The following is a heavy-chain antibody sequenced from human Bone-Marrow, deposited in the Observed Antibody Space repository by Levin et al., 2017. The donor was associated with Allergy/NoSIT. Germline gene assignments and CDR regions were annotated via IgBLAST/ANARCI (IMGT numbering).Heavy chain of an antibody. J-gene: IGHJ4*02. CDR3: ARGGNDCFDY. Sequence: GESLKISCAPSGFTFSHYGMHWVRQAPGKGLEWVAVIWYDGSAQYYGDSVKGRFTISRDNSKNTLYLQMNSLTAEDTAVYYCARGGNDCFDYWGQGTLVTVSS. D-gene: IGHD6-25*01. CDR2: IWYDGSAQ. V-gene: IGHV3-33*01. CDR1: GFTFSHYG.